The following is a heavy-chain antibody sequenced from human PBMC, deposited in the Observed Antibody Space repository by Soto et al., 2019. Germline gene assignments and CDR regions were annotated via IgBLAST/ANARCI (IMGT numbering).Heavy chain of an antibody. D-gene: IGHD5-12*01. J-gene: IGHJ5*02. CDR2: IYYSGST. V-gene: IGHV4-39*01. Sequence: SETRSLTCTVSGGSISSSSYYWGWIRQPPGKGLEWIGSIYYSGSTYYHLSLKSRVTISVDTSKNQFSLKLSSVTAAAQAVYYCARGCGYSYGLDTWGQGSLVTVPS. CDR1: GGSISSSSYY. CDR3: ARGCGYSYGLDT.